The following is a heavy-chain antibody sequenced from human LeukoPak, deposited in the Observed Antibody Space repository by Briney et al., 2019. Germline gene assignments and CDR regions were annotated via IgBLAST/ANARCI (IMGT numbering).Heavy chain of an antibody. CDR2: TYYNSKWYN. D-gene: IGHD5-24*01. V-gene: IGHV6-1*01. J-gene: IGHJ6*03. CDR1: GDSVSSNSAA. CDR3: ARGRGEMATITGYYYYYMDV. Sequence: SQTLSLTCAISGDSVSSNSAAWNWIRQSPSRGLEWLGRTYYNSKWYNDYAVPVKSRLTINPDTSKNQFSLQLNSVTPDDTAVYYCARGRGEMATITGYYYYYMDVWGKGTTVIVSS.